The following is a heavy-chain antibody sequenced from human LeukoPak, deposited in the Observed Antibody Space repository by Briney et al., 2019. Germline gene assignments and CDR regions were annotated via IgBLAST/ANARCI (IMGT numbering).Heavy chain of an antibody. CDR3: ARHTTTPDSYLAY. J-gene: IGHJ4*02. CDR1: GGSISSYY. CDR2: IYYSGST. Sequence: PSKTLSLTCTVSGGSISSYYWSWIRQPPGKGLEWIGYIYYSGSTNYNPSLKSRVTISVDTSKNQFSLKLSSVTAADTAVYYCARHTTTPDSYLAYWGQGTLVTVSS. V-gene: IGHV4-59*01. D-gene: IGHD1-1*01.